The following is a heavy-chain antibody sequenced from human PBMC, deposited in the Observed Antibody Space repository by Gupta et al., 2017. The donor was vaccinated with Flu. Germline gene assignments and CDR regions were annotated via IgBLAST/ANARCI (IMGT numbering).Heavy chain of an antibody. CDR3: ARDSRVRREYYFDY. CDR2: ISSSGSTI. D-gene: IGHD2-8*01. CDR1: GFTFSSYE. Sequence: EVQLVESGGGLVQPGGSLRLSCAASGFTFSSYEMNWVRQAPGKGLEWVSYISSSGSTIYYADSVKGRFTISRDNAKNSLYLQMNSLRAEDTAVYYCARDSRVRREYYFDYWGQGTLVTVSS. V-gene: IGHV3-48*03. J-gene: IGHJ4*02.